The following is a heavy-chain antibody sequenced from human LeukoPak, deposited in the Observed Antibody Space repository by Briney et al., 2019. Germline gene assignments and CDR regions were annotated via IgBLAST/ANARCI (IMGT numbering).Heavy chain of an antibody. CDR2: ISGSGGST. Sequence: GGSLRLSCAASGLTFSAYAMSWVGQAPGKGLKWVSAISGSGGSTYYADSVKGRFTISRDNSKNTLYLQMNSLRAEDTAVYYCAKWIISSGWYGVWGQGTLVTVSS. V-gene: IGHV3-23*01. CDR3: AKWIISSGWYGV. J-gene: IGHJ4*02. CDR1: GLTFSAYA. D-gene: IGHD6-19*01.